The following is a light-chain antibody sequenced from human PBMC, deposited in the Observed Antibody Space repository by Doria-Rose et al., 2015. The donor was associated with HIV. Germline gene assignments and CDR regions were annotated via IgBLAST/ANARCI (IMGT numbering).Light chain of an antibody. V-gene: IGLV2-11*01. Sequence: QSVLTRPRSVSGSPGQSVTISCTGGSSDVGGYNYVPWYQEHPGKAPKLMMYNVSKRPSGVPDRFSGSKSGNTASLTISGLQAEDEADYYCCSYAGSDTPYVFGTGTKVTVL. CDR1: SSDVGGYNY. CDR2: NVS. CDR3: CSYAGSDTPYV. J-gene: IGLJ1*01.